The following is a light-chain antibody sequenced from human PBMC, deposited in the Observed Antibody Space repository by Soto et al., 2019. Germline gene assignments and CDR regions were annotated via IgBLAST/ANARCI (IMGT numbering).Light chain of an antibody. V-gene: IGKV3-20*01. J-gene: IGKJ1*01. CDR1: QSVSSSY. CDR2: GAS. Sequence: EIVLTQSPGTLSLSPGERATLSCRASQSVSSSYFAWYQQKPGQAPRPLIYGASSRATGIPDRFSGSGSGTDFTLTISRLEPEDFAVYYCQQYGSSPWTFGQGTKV. CDR3: QQYGSSPWT.